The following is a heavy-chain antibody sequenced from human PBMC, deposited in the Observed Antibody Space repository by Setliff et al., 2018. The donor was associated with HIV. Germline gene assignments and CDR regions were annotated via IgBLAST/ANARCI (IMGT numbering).Heavy chain of an antibody. Sequence: ASVKVSCKASGYTFTAYGITWVRHAPGQGLEWMGWMSAYSGDTKYAQKIQGRVNMTRDTSTDTAYVELRSLRFDDTALYYCVRGYYYDKTGYGTFDIWGQGTVVTVSS. V-gene: IGHV1-18*04. CDR1: GYTFTAYG. J-gene: IGHJ3*02. CDR2: MSAYSGDT. D-gene: IGHD3-22*01. CDR3: VRGYYYDKTGYGTFDI.